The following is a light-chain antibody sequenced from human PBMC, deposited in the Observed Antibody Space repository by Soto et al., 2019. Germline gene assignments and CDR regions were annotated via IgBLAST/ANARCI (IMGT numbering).Light chain of an antibody. V-gene: IGKV3-15*01. J-gene: IGKJ5*01. Sequence: EIVLTQSPATLSLSPVERVTLSCRTSHSVNSHVAWYQQKPGQAPRLLLYGASTRATGIPVRFSGSGFGTEFTLTISSLQSEDFAVYYCQQYKNWPLFGQGTRLEI. CDR3: QQYKNWPL. CDR1: HSVNSH. CDR2: GAS.